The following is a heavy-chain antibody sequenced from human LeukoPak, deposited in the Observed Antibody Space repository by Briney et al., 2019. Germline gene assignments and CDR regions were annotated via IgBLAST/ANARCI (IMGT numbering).Heavy chain of an antibody. CDR3: ARGNSSSWYVDGMDV. CDR1: GGSISSYY. J-gene: IGHJ6*02. V-gene: IGHV4-59*01. CDR2: IYYSGST. D-gene: IGHD6-13*01. Sequence: PTETLSLTCTVSGGSISSYYWSWIRQPPGKGLEWIGYIYYSGSTNYNPSLKSRVTISVDTSKNQFSLKPSSVTAADTAVYYCARGNSSSWYVDGMDVWGQGTTVTVSS.